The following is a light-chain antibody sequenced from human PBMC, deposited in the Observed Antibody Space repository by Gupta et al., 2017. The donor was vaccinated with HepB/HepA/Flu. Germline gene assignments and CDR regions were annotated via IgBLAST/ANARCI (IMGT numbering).Light chain of an antibody. J-gene: IGKJ2*01. Sequence: EIVLTQSPATLSLSPGERATLSCRASQSVSSYLAWYQQKPGQAPRLLIYDASNRATGIPARFSGSGSGTDFTLTISSLDPEDFAVYYCQQRSNGPLSYTFGQGTKLEIK. V-gene: IGKV3-11*01. CDR3: QQRSNGPLSYT. CDR2: DAS. CDR1: QSVSSY.